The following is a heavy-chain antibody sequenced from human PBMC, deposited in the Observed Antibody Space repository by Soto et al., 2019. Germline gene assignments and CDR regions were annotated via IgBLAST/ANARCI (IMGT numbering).Heavy chain of an antibody. J-gene: IGHJ5*02. CDR3: ARVALGGSSTSFLNWFDP. CDR2: IYYSGST. CDR1: GGSISSGGYY. Sequence: PSETLSLTCTVSGGSISSGGYYWSWIRQHPGKGLEWIGYIYYSGSTYYNPSLKSRVTISVDTSKNQFSLKLSSVTAADTAVYYCARVALGGSSTSFLNWFDPWGQGTLVTVSS. V-gene: IGHV4-31*02. D-gene: IGHD2-2*01.